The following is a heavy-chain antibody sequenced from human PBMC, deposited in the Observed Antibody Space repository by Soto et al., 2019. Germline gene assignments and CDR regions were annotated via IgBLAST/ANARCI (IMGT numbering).Heavy chain of an antibody. V-gene: IGHV3-30*18. CDR1: GFSFSSFG. Sequence: GESLKISCAASGFSFSSFGMHWVRQAPGKGLEWVAFNSYDGSNKYYADSVKGRFTISRDSSEKTLYLQMNSLRPEDTAVYYCAKGVPGIAVAGTGYFQHWGQGTLVTVSS. CDR3: AKGVPGIAVAGTGYFQH. J-gene: IGHJ1*01. CDR2: NSYDGSNK. D-gene: IGHD6-19*01.